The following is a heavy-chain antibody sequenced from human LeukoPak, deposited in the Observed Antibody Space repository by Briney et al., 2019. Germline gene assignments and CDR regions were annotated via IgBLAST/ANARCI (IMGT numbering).Heavy chain of an antibody. CDR1: GVSISSYY. V-gene: IGHV4-4*07. J-gene: IGHJ4*02. D-gene: IGHD5-24*01. Sequence: SETLSLTCTASGVSISSYYWSWIRQPAGKGLEWIGRIYTSGSSNYNPALKSRVTMSVDTSKNHFSLKLSSVTAADTAGAYGAREPYRDGYMSYWGQGALVTVSS. CDR2: IYTSGSS. CDR3: AREPYRDGYMSY.